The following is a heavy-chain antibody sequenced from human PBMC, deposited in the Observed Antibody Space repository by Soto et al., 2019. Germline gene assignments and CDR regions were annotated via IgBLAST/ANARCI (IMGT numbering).Heavy chain of an antibody. D-gene: IGHD2-2*02. J-gene: IGHJ6*03. Sequence: PSETLSLTCTVSGGSISSSSYYWGWIRQPPGKGLEWIGSIYYSGSTYYNPSLKSRVTISVDTSKNQFSLKLSSVTAADTAVYYCARHGGYNYYYYYMDVWGKGTTVT. CDR2: IYYSGST. CDR3: ARHGGYNYYYYYMDV. CDR1: GGSISSSSYY. V-gene: IGHV4-39*01.